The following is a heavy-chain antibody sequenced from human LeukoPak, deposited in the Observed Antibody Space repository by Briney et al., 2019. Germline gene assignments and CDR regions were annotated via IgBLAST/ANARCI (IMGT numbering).Heavy chain of an antibody. J-gene: IGHJ4*02. Sequence: GGSLRLSCAASGFTFDDYAMHWVRQAPGKGLEWVSLISWDGGSTYYADPVKGRFTISRDNSKNSLYLQMNSLRAEDTALYYCAKDVSGSYFRRFDYWGQGTLVTVSS. CDR3: AKDVSGSYFRRFDY. CDR2: ISWDGGST. CDR1: GFTFDDYA. V-gene: IGHV3-43D*04. D-gene: IGHD1-26*01.